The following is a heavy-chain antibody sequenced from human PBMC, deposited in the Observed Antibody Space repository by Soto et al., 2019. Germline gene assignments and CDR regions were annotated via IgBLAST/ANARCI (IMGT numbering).Heavy chain of an antibody. CDR2: MQPSTGRT. V-gene: IGHV1-8*01. CDR3: ARGVSAGFDY. Sequence: QVQLVQSGAEVREPGASVKVSCKASGYSFTSLDINWVRQTAGQGLDWMGWMQPSTGRTGYAQKFQGRVTMTRDTSINTAYMELTTRTSDDTAFYYCARGVSAGFDYWGQGTLVTVSS. J-gene: IGHJ4*02. D-gene: IGHD6-19*01. CDR1: GYSFTSLD.